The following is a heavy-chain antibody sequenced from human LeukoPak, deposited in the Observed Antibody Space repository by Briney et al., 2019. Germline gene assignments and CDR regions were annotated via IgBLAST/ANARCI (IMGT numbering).Heavy chain of an antibody. CDR3: ARVGQWLVRSFDAFDI. V-gene: IGHV3-21*01. J-gene: IGHJ3*02. Sequence: GGSLRLSCAASGFTFSSYSMNWVRQPPGKGLEWVSSISSSSSYIYYADSVKGRFTISRDNAKNSLYLQMNSLRAEDTAVYYCARVGQWLVRSFDAFDIWGQGTMVTVSS. CDR2: ISSSSSYI. CDR1: GFTFSSYS. D-gene: IGHD6-19*01.